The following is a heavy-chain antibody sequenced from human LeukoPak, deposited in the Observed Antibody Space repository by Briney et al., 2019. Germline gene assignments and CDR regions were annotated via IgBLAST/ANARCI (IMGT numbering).Heavy chain of an antibody. CDR2: INHSGST. D-gene: IGHD5-24*01. J-gene: IGHJ4*02. Sequence: PSETLSLTCAVYGGSFSGYYWSWIRQPPGKGLEWIGEINHSGSTNYNPSLKSRVTISVDTSKNQFSLKLSSVTAADTAVYYCARGGDGYVDYWGQGTLVTVSS. V-gene: IGHV4-34*01. CDR3: ARGGDGYVDY. CDR1: GGSFSGYY.